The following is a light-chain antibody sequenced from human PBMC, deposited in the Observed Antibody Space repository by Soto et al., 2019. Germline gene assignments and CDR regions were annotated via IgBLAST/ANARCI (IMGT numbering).Light chain of an antibody. CDR2: DAS. Sequence: DVEMPKSPSSVSASVGDRVTITCRASQTISNWLAWYQQKPGKAPKLLISDASSLESGVPSRFSGSGSGTEFTLTISSLQPDDFATYYCQQYNSYSLFGQGTKVDIK. CDR3: QQYNSYSL. V-gene: IGKV1-5*01. CDR1: QTISNW. J-gene: IGKJ1*01.